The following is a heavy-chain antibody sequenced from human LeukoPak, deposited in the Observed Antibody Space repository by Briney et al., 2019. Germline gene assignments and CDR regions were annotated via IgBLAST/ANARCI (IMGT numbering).Heavy chain of an antibody. CDR3: AIGARRDYYYYYMDV. V-gene: IGHV4-34*01. J-gene: IGHJ6*03. CDR1: GGSFSGYY. CDR2: INHSGST. Sequence: SETLSLTCAVYGGSFSGYYWSWIRQPPGKGLEWIGEINHSGSTNYNPSLKSRVTISVDTSKNQFSLKLSSVTAADTAAYYCAIGARRDYYYYYMDVWGKGTTVTVSS.